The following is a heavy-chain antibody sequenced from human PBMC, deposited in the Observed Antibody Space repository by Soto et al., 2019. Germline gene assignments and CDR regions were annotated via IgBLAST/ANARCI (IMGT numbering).Heavy chain of an antibody. CDR3: ASSPSRMAAETQLDP. J-gene: IGHJ5*02. CDR2: INGGAGDT. V-gene: IGHV1-3*01. CDR1: GYTFTSYA. D-gene: IGHD6-6*01. Sequence: QVQLVQSGAEVRKPGASVKISCKASGYTFTSYAIHWLRQAPGQRLEWMGWINGGAGDTRYSVNFQGRVTFTRDKAATTAFMDLSSLSSADTAIYYCASSPSRMAAETQLDPWGQGTLVTVSS.